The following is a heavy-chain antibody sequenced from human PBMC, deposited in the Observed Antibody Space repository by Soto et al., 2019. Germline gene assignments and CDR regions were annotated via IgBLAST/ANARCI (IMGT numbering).Heavy chain of an antibody. CDR3: ARPSITMIVGY. CDR2: ISYSGST. V-gene: IGHV4-39*01. J-gene: IGHJ4*02. CDR1: GGSISSSNYY. D-gene: IGHD3-22*01. Sequence: PSETLSLTCTVFGGSISSSNYYWGLIRQPPGKGLEWIGSISYSGSTYYNPSLKSRATISVDTSKNQFALKLSSVTAADTAVYYCARPSITMIVGYWGQGTLVTVSS.